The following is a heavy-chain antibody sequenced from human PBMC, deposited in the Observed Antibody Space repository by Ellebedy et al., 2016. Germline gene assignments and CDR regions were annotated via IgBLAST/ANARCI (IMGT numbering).Heavy chain of an antibody. Sequence: GGSLRLSCTASGFTFSNFGMHWVRQAPGKGLEWVAVISYDGSKKYYADSVKGRFTISRDSSKNTPYLQMNSLRAEDTAVYYCAKEYSGSYYMGYYYGMDVWGQGTTVTVSS. CDR2: ISYDGSKK. J-gene: IGHJ6*02. CDR1: GFTFSNFG. D-gene: IGHD1-26*01. V-gene: IGHV3-30*18. CDR3: AKEYSGSYYMGYYYGMDV.